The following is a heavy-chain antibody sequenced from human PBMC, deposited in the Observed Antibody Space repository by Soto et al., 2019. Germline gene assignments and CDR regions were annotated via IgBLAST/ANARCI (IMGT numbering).Heavy chain of an antibody. J-gene: IGHJ4*02. CDR2: ISYDGNHI. CDR3: ARDWVSRRYFDY. Sequence: QVQLVESGGGVVQPGRSLRLSCAASGFPFSSYGMHWVRQAPGKGLEWVALISYDGNHIFYADSVKGRFTISRDNSKNTLYLQMNSLRAEDTAVYYCARDWVSRRYFDYWGQGTLVTVSS. D-gene: IGHD3-16*01. CDR1: GFPFSSYG. V-gene: IGHV3-30-3*01.